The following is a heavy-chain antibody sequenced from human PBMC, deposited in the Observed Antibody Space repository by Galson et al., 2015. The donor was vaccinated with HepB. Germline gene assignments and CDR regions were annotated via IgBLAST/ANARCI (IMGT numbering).Heavy chain of an antibody. V-gene: IGHV4-4*02. D-gene: IGHD3-10*01. CDR3: ARAKEGRGYFDY. CDR1: GDSISNDRW. Sequence: TLSLTCAVSGDSISNDRWWSWVRQPPGEGLEWIGAAYHSGGTNYRPSLKSRVTISVDKSKNQFSLKLTSVTAADTAVYYCARAKEGRGYFDYWGREPWSPSPQ. CDR2: AYHSGGT. J-gene: IGHJ4*02.